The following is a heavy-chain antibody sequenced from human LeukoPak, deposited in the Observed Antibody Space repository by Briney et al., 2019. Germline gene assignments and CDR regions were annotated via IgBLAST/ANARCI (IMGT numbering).Heavy chain of an antibody. CDR2: ISGSGGST. CDR3: AKDGDDSIDY. Sequence: PPGGSLRLSCAASGFTFSSYAMSWVRQAPGKGLEWVSAISGSGGSTYYADSAKGRFTISRDNSKNTLSLQLNTLRAEDTALYYCAKDGDDSIDYWGPGTLVTVAS. V-gene: IGHV3-23*01. CDR1: GFTFSSYA. D-gene: IGHD3-16*01. J-gene: IGHJ4*02.